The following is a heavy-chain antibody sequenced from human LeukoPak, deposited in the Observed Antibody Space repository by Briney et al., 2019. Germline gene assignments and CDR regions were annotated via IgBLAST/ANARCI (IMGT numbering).Heavy chain of an antibody. Sequence: GASVKVSCKVSGYTLTELSMHWVRQAPGKGLEWMGGFDPEDGETIYAQKFQGRVTMTEDTSTDTAYMELSSLRSEDTAVYYCATNYYGPGPLDYWGQGTLVTVSS. D-gene: IGHD3-10*01. CDR2: FDPEDGET. V-gene: IGHV1-24*01. J-gene: IGHJ4*02. CDR1: GYTLTELS. CDR3: ATNYYGPGPLDY.